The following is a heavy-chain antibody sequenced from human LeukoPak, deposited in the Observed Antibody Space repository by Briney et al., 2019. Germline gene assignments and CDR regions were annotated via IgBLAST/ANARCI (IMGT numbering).Heavy chain of an antibody. CDR2: IKQDGSEK. V-gene: IGHV3-7*01. J-gene: IGHJ6*03. Sequence: GGSLRLSCAASGFTFSSYWMSWVRQAPGKGLEWVANIKQDGSEKYYVDSVKGRFTISRDNAKNSLYLQMNSLRAEDTAVYYCARDLAAAGKEDYYYMDVWGKGTTVTVSS. D-gene: IGHD6-13*01. CDR1: GFTFSSYW. CDR3: ARDLAAAGKEDYYYMDV.